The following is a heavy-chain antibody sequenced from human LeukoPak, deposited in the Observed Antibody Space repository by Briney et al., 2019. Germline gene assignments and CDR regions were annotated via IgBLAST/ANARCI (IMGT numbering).Heavy chain of an antibody. D-gene: IGHD3-10*01. CDR1: GFTFSSYA. V-gene: IGHV3-64*01. Sequence: GGSLRLSCAASGFTFSSYAMHWVRQAPGKGLEYVSAVSSNGGSTYYANSVKGRLTISRDNSKNTLYLQMGSLRAEDMAVYYCARLSMVRGDIRDYWGQGTLVTVSS. J-gene: IGHJ4*02. CDR3: ARLSMVRGDIRDY. CDR2: VSSNGGST.